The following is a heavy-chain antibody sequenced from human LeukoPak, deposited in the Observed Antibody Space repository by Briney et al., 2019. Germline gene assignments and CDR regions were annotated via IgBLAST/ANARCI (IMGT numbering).Heavy chain of an antibody. CDR3: ARAPRRDYGDDYFDY. CDR2: ISYDGSNK. D-gene: IGHD4-17*01. Sequence: GRSLRLSCAASGFTFSSYAMHWVRQAPGKGLQGVAVISYDGSNKYYADSVKGRFTISRNNSKNTLYLQMNSLRAEDTAVYYCARAPRRDYGDDYFDYWGQGTLVTVSS. CDR1: GFTFSSYA. V-gene: IGHV3-30*04. J-gene: IGHJ4*02.